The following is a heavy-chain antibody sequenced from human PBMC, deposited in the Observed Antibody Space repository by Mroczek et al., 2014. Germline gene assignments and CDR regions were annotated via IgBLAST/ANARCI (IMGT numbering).Heavy chain of an antibody. J-gene: IGHJ4*02. CDR2: IRRKADGGTT. CDR1: GFTFGDYA. D-gene: IGHD3-16*01. CDR3: AGGMTPSFGFDY. Sequence: VQLQESGGALVQPGRSLRLSCTVSGFTFGDYAMSWFRQAPGKGLECIGFIRRKADGGTTEYAASVKGRFSISRDDSKSIAYLQMNSLKTEDTAVYYCAGGMTPSFGFDYWGQGTLVTVSS. V-gene: IGHV3-49*03.